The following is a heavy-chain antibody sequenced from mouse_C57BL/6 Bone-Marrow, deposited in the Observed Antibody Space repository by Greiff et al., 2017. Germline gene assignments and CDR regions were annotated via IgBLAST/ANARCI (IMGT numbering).Heavy chain of an antibody. Sequence: QVQLQQSGAELVKPGASVKMSCKASGYTFTSYWITWVKQRPGQGLEWIGDFYPGSGSTNYNEKFKSKATLTVDTSSSTAYLQLSSLTSEDSAVXYCARIELSDNWGQGTTLTVSS. CDR1: GYTFTSYW. CDR2: FYPGSGST. J-gene: IGHJ2*01. CDR3: ARIELSDN. V-gene: IGHV1-55*01.